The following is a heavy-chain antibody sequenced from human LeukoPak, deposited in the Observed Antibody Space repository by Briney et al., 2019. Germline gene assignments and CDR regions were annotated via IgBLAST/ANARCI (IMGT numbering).Heavy chain of an antibody. D-gene: IGHD6-19*01. Sequence: KPSETLSLTCTVSGGSINSYYWSWIRQPPGKGLDWIGYIHNSGSTNYNPSLRSRVTISQDTSKNQFSLKLSSVTAADTAVYYCATSLRGRIAMAGPIVPYYFDYWGQGTLVTVSS. CDR2: IHNSGST. V-gene: IGHV4-59*01. J-gene: IGHJ4*02. CDR3: ATSLRGRIAMAGPIVPYYFDY. CDR1: GGSINSYY.